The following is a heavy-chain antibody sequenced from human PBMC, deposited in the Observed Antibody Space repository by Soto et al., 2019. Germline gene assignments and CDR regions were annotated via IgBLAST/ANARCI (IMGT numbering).Heavy chain of an antibody. Sequence: ASVKVSCKASGGTFSSYAISWVRQAPGQGLEWMGGIIPIFGTTSYAQKFQGRVTMTRNASMSSAYMELSSLRSEDTAVYYCARALRVVVAATTYYYYYMDVWGKGTTVTVSS. CDR1: GGTFSSYA. CDR3: ARALRVVVAATTYYYYYMDV. J-gene: IGHJ6*03. D-gene: IGHD2-15*01. CDR2: IIPIFGTT. V-gene: IGHV1-69*05.